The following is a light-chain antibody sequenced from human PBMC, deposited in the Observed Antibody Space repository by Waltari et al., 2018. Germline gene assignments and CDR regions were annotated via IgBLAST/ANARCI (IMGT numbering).Light chain of an antibody. Sequence: EIVLTPSPATLSLSPGERATLSCRASQSVSNFLAWYQQKPGKAPRLLIYDASRRAAGIPSSVSGSGSGTDFPLSISRLEPEDFAVFYCQQRTNWPLTFGGGTKLEVK. CDR2: DAS. CDR1: QSVSNF. J-gene: IGKJ4*01. CDR3: QQRTNWPLT. V-gene: IGKV3-11*01.